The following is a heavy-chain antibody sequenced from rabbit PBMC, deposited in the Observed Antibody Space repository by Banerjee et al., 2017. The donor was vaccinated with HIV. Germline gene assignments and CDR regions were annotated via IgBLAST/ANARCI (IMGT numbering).Heavy chain of an antibody. CDR2: INSGSSGST. J-gene: IGHJ3*01. Sequence: QSLEETGGGLVQPGGSLTLSCKASGSDISSYHMGWVRQAPGRGLEWIGCINSGSSGSTYYASWAKGRFSISKTSSTTVTLLMTSLTAADTATYFCARNLWTTRLDLWGPGTLVTVS. D-gene: IGHD5-1*01. CDR1: GSDISSYH. CDR3: ARNLWTTRLDL. V-gene: IGHV1S40*01.